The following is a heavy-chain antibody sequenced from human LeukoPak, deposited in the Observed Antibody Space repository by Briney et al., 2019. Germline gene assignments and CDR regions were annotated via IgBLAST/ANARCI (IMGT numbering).Heavy chain of an antibody. J-gene: IGHJ4*02. CDR3: ARGTTLSGYDGIY. CDR1: GFTFTSSA. D-gene: IGHD5-12*01. Sequence: GASVKVSCKASGFTFTSSAVQWVRQARGQRLEWIGWIVVGSGNTNYAQKFQERVTITRDMSTSTAYMELSSLRSEDTAVYYCARGTTLSGYDGIYWGQGTLVTVSS. CDR2: IVVGSGNT. V-gene: IGHV1-58*01.